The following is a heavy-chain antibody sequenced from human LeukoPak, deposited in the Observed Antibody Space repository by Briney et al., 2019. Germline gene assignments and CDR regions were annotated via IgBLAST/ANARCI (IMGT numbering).Heavy chain of an antibody. CDR3: ARCIAVAAPAY. CDR2: IYSGGST. D-gene: IGHD6-19*01. Sequence: GGSLRLSCVGSGFSVSSSYMTWVRQAPGKGLEWVSVIYSGGSTYYADSVKGRFTISRDNSKNTLYLQMNSLRAEDTAVYYCARCIAVAAPAYWGQGTLVTVSS. V-gene: IGHV3-53*01. CDR1: GFSVSSSY. J-gene: IGHJ4*02.